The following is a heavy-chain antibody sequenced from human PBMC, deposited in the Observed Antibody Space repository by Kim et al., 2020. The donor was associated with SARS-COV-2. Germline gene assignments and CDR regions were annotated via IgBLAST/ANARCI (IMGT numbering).Heavy chain of an antibody. J-gene: IGHJ3*02. V-gene: IGHV3-11*05. D-gene: IGHD6-13*01. Sequence: GGSLRLSCAASGFTFSDYYMSWIRQAPGKGLEWVSYISSSSSYTNYADSVKGRFTISRDNAKNSLYLQMNSLRAEDTVVYYCARDLIQQLGPDAFDIWGQGTMVTVSS. CDR2: ISSSSSYT. CDR3: ARDLIQQLGPDAFDI. CDR1: GFTFSDYY.